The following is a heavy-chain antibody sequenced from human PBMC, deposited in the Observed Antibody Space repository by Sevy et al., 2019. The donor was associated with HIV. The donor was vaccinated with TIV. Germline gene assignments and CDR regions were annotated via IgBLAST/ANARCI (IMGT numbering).Heavy chain of an antibody. CDR1: GFTFSSYA. Sequence: GGSLRLSCAASGFTFSSYAMHWVRQAPGKGLEWVAVISYDGSNKYYEDSVKGGLTISRDNSKNTMYLQMNSLRAEDTAVYYCARDGIWSGYYTGIRNYGMDVWGQGTTVTVSS. J-gene: IGHJ6*02. D-gene: IGHD3-3*01. CDR3: ARDGIWSGYYTGIRNYGMDV. V-gene: IGHV3-30*04. CDR2: ISYDGSNK.